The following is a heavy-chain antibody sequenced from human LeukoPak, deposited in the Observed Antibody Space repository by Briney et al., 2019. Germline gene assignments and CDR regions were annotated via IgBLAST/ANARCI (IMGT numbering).Heavy chain of an antibody. D-gene: IGHD6-13*01. Sequence: GGSLRLSCAASGFTFSSYGMHWVRQAPGKGLEWVAFIRYDGSNKYYADSVKGRFTISRDNSKNTLYLQMNSLRAEDTAVYYCAKAHSPFSYSSSLRGYFDYWGQGTLVTVSS. V-gene: IGHV3-30*02. CDR2: IRYDGSNK. J-gene: IGHJ4*02. CDR1: GFTFSSYG. CDR3: AKAHSPFSYSSSLRGYFDY.